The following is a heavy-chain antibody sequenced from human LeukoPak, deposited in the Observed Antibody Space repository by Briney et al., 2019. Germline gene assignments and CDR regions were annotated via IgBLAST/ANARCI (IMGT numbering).Heavy chain of an antibody. CDR2: IYHTGST. J-gene: IGHJ4*02. CDR3: ARSRIAAAGTNDY. Sequence: SETLSLTCTVSGYSISSGYYWGWIRQPPGKGLEWIGSIYHTGSTDYNPSLKSRVTISVDTSKNQFSLKLSSVTAADTAVYYCARSRIAAAGTNDYWGQGTLVTVSS. D-gene: IGHD6-13*01. V-gene: IGHV4-38-2*02. CDR1: GYSISSGYY.